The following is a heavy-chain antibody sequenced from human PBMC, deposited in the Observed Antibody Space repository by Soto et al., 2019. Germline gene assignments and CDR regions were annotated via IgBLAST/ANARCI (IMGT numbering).Heavy chain of an antibody. D-gene: IGHD3-10*01. CDR3: ASSANYGSRWFGPDYYYYGMDV. CDR1: GFTVSSNY. V-gene: IGHV3-53*01. J-gene: IGHJ6*02. Sequence: GGSLRLSCAASGFTVSSNYMSWVRQAPGKGLEWVSVIYSGGSTYYADSVKGRFTISRDNSKNTLYLQMNSLRAEDTAVYYCASSANYGSRWFGPDYYYYGMDVWGQGTTVTVSS. CDR2: IYSGGST.